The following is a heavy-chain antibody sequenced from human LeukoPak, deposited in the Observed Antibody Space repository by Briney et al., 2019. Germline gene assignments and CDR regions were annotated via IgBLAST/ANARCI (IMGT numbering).Heavy chain of an antibody. J-gene: IGHJ6*02. D-gene: IGHD3-10*01. Sequence: GGSLRLSCAASGFTGSGNYMSCVRAAPGRGLEWVSIIYGGGTTYYADSVKGRFTISRDNSKNALYLQMNSLRADDTAVYYCARDRADYYGSGLEFWGQGTTVTVSS. CDR1: GFTGSGNY. CDR3: ARDRADYYGSGLEF. CDR2: IYGGGTT. V-gene: IGHV3-53*01.